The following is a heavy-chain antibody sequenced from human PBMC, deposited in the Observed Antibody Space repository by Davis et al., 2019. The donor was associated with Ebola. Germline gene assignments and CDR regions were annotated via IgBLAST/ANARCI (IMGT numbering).Heavy chain of an antibody. CDR3: ASLRRTITGMDDAFDL. CDR2: IYTGDSDT. Sequence: GESLKISCKGSGYSFNSYWIGWVRQMPGKGLEWMGIIYTGDSDTRYSPSFRGQVTISADRSIKTAFLQWSSLKASDTAMYYCASLRRTITGMDDAFDLWGQGTMVTVSS. J-gene: IGHJ3*01. V-gene: IGHV5-51*01. CDR1: GYSFNSYW. D-gene: IGHD1-20*01.